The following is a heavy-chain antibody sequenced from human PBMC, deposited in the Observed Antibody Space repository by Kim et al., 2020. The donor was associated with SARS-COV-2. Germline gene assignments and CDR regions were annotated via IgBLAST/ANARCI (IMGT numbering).Heavy chain of an antibody. Sequence: GGSLRLSCAASGFTFSSYGMHWVRQAPGKGLEWVAVISYDGSNKYYADSVKGRFTISRDNSKNTLYLQMNSLRAEDTAVYYCAKDHSGSYIGRFDSWGQG. D-gene: IGHD1-26*01. CDR2: ISYDGSNK. CDR3: AKDHSGSYIGRFDS. V-gene: IGHV3-30*18. CDR1: GFTFSSYG. J-gene: IGHJ4*02.